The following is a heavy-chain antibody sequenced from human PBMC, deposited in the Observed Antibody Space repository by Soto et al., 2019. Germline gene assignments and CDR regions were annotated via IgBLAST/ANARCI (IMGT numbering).Heavy chain of an antibody. Sequence: ASVKVSCKASGYTFSNFGITWVRPAPGQGLEWMGWITPYNGNANYAQKHQDRLTITTDTSTNTAYLELRSLRSDDTAVYFCARARMYSGAYHDYWGQGTLVTVSS. J-gene: IGHJ4*02. CDR3: ARARMYSGAYHDY. D-gene: IGHD1-26*01. CDR2: ITPYNGNA. CDR1: GYTFSNFG. V-gene: IGHV1-18*04.